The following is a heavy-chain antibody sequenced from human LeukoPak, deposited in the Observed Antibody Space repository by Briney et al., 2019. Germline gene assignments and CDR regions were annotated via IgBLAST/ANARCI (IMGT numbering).Heavy chain of an antibody. D-gene: IGHD3-22*01. CDR1: GASISSYY. CDR2: IYYSGST. CDR3: ARVAYDSSGYYYIFDS. V-gene: IGHV4-59*01. Sequence: PSETLSLTCTVSGASISSYYWGWIRQPPGKGREWIGYIYYSGSTNYNPSLKSRVTISVDTSKNQFSLRLSSVTAEDTAVYYCARVAYDSSGYYYIFDSWGQGTLVTVSS. J-gene: IGHJ4*02.